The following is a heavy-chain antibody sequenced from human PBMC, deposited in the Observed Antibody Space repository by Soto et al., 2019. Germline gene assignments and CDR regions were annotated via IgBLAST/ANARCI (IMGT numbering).Heavy chain of an antibody. CDR2: MYYSGST. CDR1: GGSISSSGYY. J-gene: IGHJ4*02. CDR3: ARGNGQWLEAFDH. V-gene: IGHV4-39*01. D-gene: IGHD6-19*01. Sequence: XQTLPNSCTDSGGSISSSGYYWAWIRQPPGKGLEWIVSMYYSGSTYYNPSLRSRVTISVDTSKNQFSLKLSSVTAADTAVYYCARGNGQWLEAFDHWGQGTLVTVSS.